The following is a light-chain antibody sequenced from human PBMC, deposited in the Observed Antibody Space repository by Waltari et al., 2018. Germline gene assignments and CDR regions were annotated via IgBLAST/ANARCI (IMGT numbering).Light chain of an antibody. CDR3: QSADSSGTLKWF. Sequence: SSELTQPPSLSVSPGQTARITCSGDALPNQNTYWYQQKSGQAPLLMIYKDNQRPSGVPRRFSGSKSGTTVTWTVSGVQAEDEADYYCQSADSSGTLKWFFGGGTKLTVL. V-gene: IGLV3-25*03. CDR2: KDN. J-gene: IGLJ2*01. CDR1: ALPNQN.